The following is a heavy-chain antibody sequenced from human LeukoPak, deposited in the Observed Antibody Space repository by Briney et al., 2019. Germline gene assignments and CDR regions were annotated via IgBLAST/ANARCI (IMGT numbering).Heavy chain of an antibody. Sequence: ASVKVSCKASGYTFTSYGISWVRQAPGQGLEWMRWISACNGNPNYAQKLHGRVTMTTDTSTSTAYMELRSLRSDDTAVYYCARGLGYYDSSGYLSRYWGQGTLVTVSS. CDR1: GYTFTSYG. CDR3: ARGLGYYDSSGYLSRY. CDR2: ISACNGNP. J-gene: IGHJ4*02. D-gene: IGHD3-22*01. V-gene: IGHV1-18*01.